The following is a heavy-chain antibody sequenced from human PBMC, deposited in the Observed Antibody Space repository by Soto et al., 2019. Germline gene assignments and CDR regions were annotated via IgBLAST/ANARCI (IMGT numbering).Heavy chain of an antibody. CDR3: ARCYGRVASFFSCWHFDL. Sequence: QDQLVQSEAEVKKPGASVTVSCKASGYSFTNYGMSWVRQAPGQGLERLGWISGSNGDTHHAQNLQGRVIMTTEPLSNSGDMHWRSRTCDATAVYYCARCYGRVASFFSCWHFDLWGRGSLVTVSS. CDR2: ISGSNGDT. D-gene: IGHD3-16*01. CDR1: GYSFTNYG. V-gene: IGHV1-18*01. J-gene: IGHJ2*01.